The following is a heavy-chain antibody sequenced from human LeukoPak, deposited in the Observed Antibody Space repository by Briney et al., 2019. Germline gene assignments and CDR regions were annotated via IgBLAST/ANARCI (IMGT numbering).Heavy chain of an antibody. V-gene: IGHV3-23*01. Sequence: GGSLRLSCAASGFTFSRFDMSWVRQAPGKGLERVAGISGSGVNKYYADSVKGRFTISRDNSKNTVYLQMNSLRADDTAVYYCAKAGAYYDILTGYYSPLYDYYGMDVWGQGTTVTVSS. CDR1: GFTFSRFD. J-gene: IGHJ6*02. D-gene: IGHD3-9*01. CDR2: ISGSGVNK. CDR3: AKAGAYYDILTGYYSPLYDYYGMDV.